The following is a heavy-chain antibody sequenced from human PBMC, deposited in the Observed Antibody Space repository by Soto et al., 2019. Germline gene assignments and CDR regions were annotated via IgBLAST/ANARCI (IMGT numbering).Heavy chain of an antibody. CDR1: GFTFSSYA. CDR3: AKAPYDFWSGYLRQPNNWFDP. CDR2: ISGSGGST. Sequence: GGSLRLSCAASGFTFSSYAMSWVRQAPGKGLEWVSAISGSGGSTYYADSVKGRFTISRDNSKNTLYLQMNSLRAEDTAVYYCAKAPYDFWSGYLRQPNNWFDPWGQGTLVTVSS. J-gene: IGHJ5*02. V-gene: IGHV3-23*01. D-gene: IGHD3-3*01.